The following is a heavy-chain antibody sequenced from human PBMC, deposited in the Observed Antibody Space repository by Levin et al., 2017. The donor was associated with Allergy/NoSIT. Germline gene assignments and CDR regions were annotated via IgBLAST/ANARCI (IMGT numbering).Heavy chain of an antibody. V-gene: IGHV1-18*01. CDR2: ISAYNGNT. Sequence: GESLKISCKASGYTFTSYGISWVRQAPGQGLEWMGWISAYNGNTNYAQKLQGRVTMTTDTSTSTAYMELRSLRSDDTAVYYCARGGYYDSSGYYPFDYWGQGTLVTVSS. CDR1: GYTFTSYG. D-gene: IGHD3-22*01. CDR3: ARGGYYDSSGYYPFDY. J-gene: IGHJ4*02.